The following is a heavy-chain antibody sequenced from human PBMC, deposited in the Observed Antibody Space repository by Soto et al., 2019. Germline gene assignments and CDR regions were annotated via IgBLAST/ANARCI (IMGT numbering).Heavy chain of an antibody. V-gene: IGHV3-30*03. CDR2: ISEDGNTK. CDR3: ARHRGGASSQRYFDY. D-gene: IGHD1-26*01. Sequence: GGSLRLSCAASGFTFSRFDMHWVRQAPGKGLEWVAVISEDGNTKYYADSVKGRFTISRDKSSNTLFLQMNSLTATDTAIYFCARHRGGASSQRYFDYWGQGTLVTVSS. J-gene: IGHJ4*02. CDR1: GFTFSRFD.